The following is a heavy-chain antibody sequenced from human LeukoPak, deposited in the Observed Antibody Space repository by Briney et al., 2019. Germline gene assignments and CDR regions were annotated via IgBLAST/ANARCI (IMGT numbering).Heavy chain of an antibody. CDR1: GXSISSYY. V-gene: IGHV4-59*01. D-gene: IGHD5-24*01. CDR3: ARGPVEMATIGGYYFDY. J-gene: IGHJ4*02. Sequence: SETLSLTCTVSGXSISSYYWSWIRQPPGKGLEWIGYIYYSGSTNYNPSLKSRVTISVDTSKNQFSLKLSSVTAADTAVYYCARGPVEMATIGGYYFDYWGQGTLVTVSS. CDR2: IYYSGST.